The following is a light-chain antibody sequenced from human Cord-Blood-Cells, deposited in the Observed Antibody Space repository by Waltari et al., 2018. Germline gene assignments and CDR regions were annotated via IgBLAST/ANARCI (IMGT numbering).Light chain of an antibody. CDR1: QIIRSY. V-gene: IGKV1-39*01. CDR2: AAS. J-gene: IGKJ2*01. Sequence: DSQITQSPSSLSASVADRVTITCRASQIIRSYLNWYQQKPGKAPKLVIYAASSLQSGVPSRFSGSGSGTDFTLTISSLQAEDFATYYCQQSYSTPYTFGQGTQREIK. CDR3: QQSYSTPYT.